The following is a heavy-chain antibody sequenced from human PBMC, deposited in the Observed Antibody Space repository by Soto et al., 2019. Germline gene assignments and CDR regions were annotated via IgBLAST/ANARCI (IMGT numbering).Heavy chain of an antibody. CDR1: GFTFSNAW. V-gene: IGHV3-15*07. CDR3: TITIAARPAYYYYGMDV. J-gene: IGHJ6*02. Sequence: GGSLRLSCAASGFTFSNAWMNWVRQAPGKGLEWVGRIKSKTDGGTTDYAAPVKGRFTISRDDSKNTLYLQMNSLKTEDTAVYYCTITIAARPAYYYYGMDVWGQGTTVTVSS. CDR2: IKSKTDGGTT. D-gene: IGHD6-6*01.